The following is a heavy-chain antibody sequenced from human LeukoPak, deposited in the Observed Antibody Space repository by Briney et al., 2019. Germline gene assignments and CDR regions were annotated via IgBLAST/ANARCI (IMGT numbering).Heavy chain of an antibody. CDR2: ISYDGSNK. V-gene: IGHV3-30*18. Sequence: GSLRLSCVASGFTFSSYGMHWVRQAPGKGLEWVAVISYDGSNKYYADSVKGRFTISRDNSKNTLYLQMNSLRAEDTAVYYCAKDRYYYGSGSPPDFDYWGQGTLVTVSS. J-gene: IGHJ4*02. CDR1: GFTFSSYG. D-gene: IGHD3-10*01. CDR3: AKDRYYYGSGSPPDFDY.